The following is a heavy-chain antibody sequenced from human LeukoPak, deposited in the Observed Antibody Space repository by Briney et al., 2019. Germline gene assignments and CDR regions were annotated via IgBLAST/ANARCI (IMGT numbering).Heavy chain of an antibody. CDR2: IIPIFGTA. Sequence: SVKVSCKASGGTFSSYAISWVRQAPGQGLEWMGRIIPIFGTANYAQKFQGRVTITTDESTSTAYMELSSLRSEGTAVYYCARVSTGDINWFDPWGQGTLVTVSS. V-gene: IGHV1-69*05. CDR3: ARVSTGDINWFDP. J-gene: IGHJ5*02. D-gene: IGHD7-27*01. CDR1: GGTFSSYA.